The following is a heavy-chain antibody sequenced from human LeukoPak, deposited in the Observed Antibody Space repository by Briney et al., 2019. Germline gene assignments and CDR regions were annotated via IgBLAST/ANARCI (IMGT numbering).Heavy chain of an antibody. J-gene: IGHJ5*02. V-gene: IGHV3-21*01. CDR2: ISSSRSYI. D-gene: IGHD3-22*01. Sequence: GGLLRLSCAASGFTFSSYSMNWVRQAPGKGLEWVSSISSSRSYIYYADSVKGRFTISRDNAKNSLYLQMNSLRAEDTAVYYCVSTYESSGYLGWFDPGGEGTLVTLSS. CDR3: VSTYESSGYLGWFDP. CDR1: GFTFSSYS.